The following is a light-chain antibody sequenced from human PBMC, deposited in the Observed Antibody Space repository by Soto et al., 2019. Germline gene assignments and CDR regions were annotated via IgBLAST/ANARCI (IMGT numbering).Light chain of an antibody. CDR2: DVS. V-gene: IGLV2-11*01. CDR3: CSYAGSYTFAYV. J-gene: IGLJ1*01. CDR1: SSDVGGYNY. Sequence: QSALTQPRSVSGSPGQSVTISCTGTSSDVGGYNYVSWYQQHPGKAPKLMIYDVSKRPSGVPDRFSGSKSGNTASLTISGLQAADEADYYCCSYAGSYTFAYVFGTGTKLTVL.